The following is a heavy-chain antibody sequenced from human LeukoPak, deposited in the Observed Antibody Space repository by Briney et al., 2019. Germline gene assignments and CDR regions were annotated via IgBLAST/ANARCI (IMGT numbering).Heavy chain of an antibody. Sequence: GGSLRLSCAASGFTFDDYTMHWVRQAPGKGLEWVSLISWDGGSTYYADSVKGRFTISRDNSKNSLYLQMNSLRTEDTAFYYCAKDGAGAGTNYYDYCMDVWGKGTTVTVSS. CDR3: AKDGAGAGTNYYDYCMDV. CDR2: ISWDGGST. V-gene: IGHV3-43*01. D-gene: IGHD1-26*01. CDR1: GFTFDDYT. J-gene: IGHJ6*03.